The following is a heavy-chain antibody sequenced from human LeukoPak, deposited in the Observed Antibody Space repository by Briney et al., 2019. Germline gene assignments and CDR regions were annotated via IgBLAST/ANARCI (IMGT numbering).Heavy chain of an antibody. CDR3: ARDLATVTPWYFDY. Sequence: PSETLSLTCAVYGGSLSGYYWSWMRQPPGKGLEWIGEINHRGSTNYNPSLKSRVTMSVDTSKNQFSLKLSSVTAADTAVYYCARDLATVTPWYFDYWGQGTLVTVSS. J-gene: IGHJ4*02. CDR2: INHRGST. V-gene: IGHV4-34*01. D-gene: IGHD4-17*01. CDR1: GGSLSGYY.